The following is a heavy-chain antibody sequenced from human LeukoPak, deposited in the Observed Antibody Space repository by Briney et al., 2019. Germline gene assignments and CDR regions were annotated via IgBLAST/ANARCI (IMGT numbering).Heavy chain of an antibody. CDR3: TRGPPDGSGNYYPGDF. Sequence: GGSLRLSSAASGFTFSSHWMHWVRQAPGKGLVWGSHISSDGTNTNYADSVKGRFTISRDNAKNTLYLQMNSLRVEDTAVYYCTRGPPDGSGNYYPGDFWGQGNLVTVSS. CDR2: ISSDGTNT. J-gene: IGHJ4*02. D-gene: IGHD3-10*01. CDR1: GFTFSSHW. V-gene: IGHV3-74*01.